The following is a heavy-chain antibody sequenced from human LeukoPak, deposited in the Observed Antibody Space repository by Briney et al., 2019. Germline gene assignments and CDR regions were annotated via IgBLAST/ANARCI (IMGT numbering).Heavy chain of an antibody. CDR1: GFTFSGSA. J-gene: IGHJ4*02. V-gene: IGHV3-73*01. CDR2: IRSKANSYAT. Sequence: GGSLRLSCAASGFTFSGSAMHWVRQASGKGLEWVGRIRSKANSYATAYAASVKGRFTVSRDDSKNTAYLQMNSLKTEDTAVYYCTSWGEYSSPTKDYWGQGTLVTVSS. D-gene: IGHD6-6*01. CDR3: TSWGEYSSPTKDY.